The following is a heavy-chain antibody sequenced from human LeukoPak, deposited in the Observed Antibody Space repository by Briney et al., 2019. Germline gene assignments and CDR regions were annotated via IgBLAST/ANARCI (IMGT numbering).Heavy chain of an antibody. J-gene: IGHJ4*02. D-gene: IGHD6-13*01. CDR2: ISSTSTFL. Sequence: GGSLRLSCAASGFTFSSYGMHWVRQAPGKGLEWVSSISSTSTFLYYADSVKGRFTVSRDNADHTVFLQLTSLRAEDTAVYYCTRGGYSSSWYPPFEYWGQGTQVTVSS. V-gene: IGHV3-21*06. CDR3: TRGGYSSSWYPPFEY. CDR1: GFTFSSYG.